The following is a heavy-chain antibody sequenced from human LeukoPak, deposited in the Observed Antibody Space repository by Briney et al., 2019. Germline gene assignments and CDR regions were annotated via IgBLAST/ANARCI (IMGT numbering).Heavy chain of an antibody. CDR2: INPNSGGT. CDR3: ARNDFWSGYYTTDY. Sequence: GASVKVSCKASGYTFTGYYMHWVRQAPGQGLEWMGWINPNSGGTNYAQKFQGRVTMTRDTSISTAYMELSRLRSDDTAVYYCARNDFWSGYYTTDYWGQGTLVTDSS. J-gene: IGHJ4*02. V-gene: IGHV1-2*02. CDR1: GYTFTGYY. D-gene: IGHD3-3*01.